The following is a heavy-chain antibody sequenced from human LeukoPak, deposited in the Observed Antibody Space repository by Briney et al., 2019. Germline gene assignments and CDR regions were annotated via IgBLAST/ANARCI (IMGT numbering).Heavy chain of an antibody. CDR3: ATFCSSTSCYHY. J-gene: IGHJ4*02. CDR2: ISSSGNTI. V-gene: IGHV3-11*04. CDR1: GFTLNDFY. D-gene: IGHD2-2*01. Sequence: GGSLRLSCAASGFTLNDFYMTWIRQAPGKGLVWISYISSSGNTIYYADSVKGRFTISRDNAKNSLYLQMNSLRAEDTAVYYCATFCSSTSCYHYWGQGTLVTVSS.